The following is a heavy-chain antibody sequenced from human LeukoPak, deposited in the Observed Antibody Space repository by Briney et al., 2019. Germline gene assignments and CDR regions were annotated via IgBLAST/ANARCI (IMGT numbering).Heavy chain of an antibody. J-gene: IGHJ6*02. CDR3: ARGHSGSYFYCYYGMDV. CDR2: ISSSSSTI. Sequence: GGSLRLSCAASGFTFSSYAMSWVRQAPGKGLEWVSYISSSSSTIYYADSVKGRFTISRDNAKNSLYLQMNSLRAEDTAVYYCARGHSGSYFYCYYGMDVWGQGTTVTVSS. D-gene: IGHD1-26*01. V-gene: IGHV3-48*01. CDR1: GFTFSSYA.